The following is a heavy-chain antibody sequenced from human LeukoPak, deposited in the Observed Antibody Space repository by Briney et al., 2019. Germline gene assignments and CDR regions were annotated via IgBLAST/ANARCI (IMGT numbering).Heavy chain of an antibody. Sequence: GGSLRLSCAASGFAFSSYAMTWVRQAPGKGREWVSVIYSDGSTYSADSVKGRFTISRDNSKNTLYLQMYGLRAEDTAVYYGARERGRGRDPPWFDYWGQGTLVTVSS. CDR2: IYSDGST. V-gene: IGHV3-53*01. J-gene: IGHJ4*02. CDR1: GFAFSSYA. D-gene: IGHD3-16*01. CDR3: ARERGRGRDPPWFDY.